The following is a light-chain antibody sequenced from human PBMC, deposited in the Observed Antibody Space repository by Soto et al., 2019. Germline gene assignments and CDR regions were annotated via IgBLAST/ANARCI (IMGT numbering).Light chain of an antibody. V-gene: IGKV1-39*01. Sequence: DIQMTQSPSSLSASVVDRCTITCLASQSIAGYLSWYQQRPGKAPKFLIYSASSLQRGVPSRFSGSGSGTDFSLTINGLQPEDFATYFCQQSFSVPITFGQGTRLEIK. CDR3: QQSFSVPIT. J-gene: IGKJ5*01. CDR1: QSIAGY. CDR2: SAS.